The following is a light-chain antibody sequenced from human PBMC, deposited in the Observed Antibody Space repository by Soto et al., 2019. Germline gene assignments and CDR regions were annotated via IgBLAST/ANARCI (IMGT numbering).Light chain of an antibody. V-gene: IGKV3-11*01. J-gene: IGKJ4*01. Sequence: EIVLTQSPATLSLSPGERATISCRASQGASSYLAWYQQKPGRAPRLLIYDASNRATGIPSRFSGSGSGTDFTLTISSLEPEDFAAYYCQQLAHLPLTFGGGTMVDVK. CDR3: QQLAHLPLT. CDR2: DAS. CDR1: QGASSY.